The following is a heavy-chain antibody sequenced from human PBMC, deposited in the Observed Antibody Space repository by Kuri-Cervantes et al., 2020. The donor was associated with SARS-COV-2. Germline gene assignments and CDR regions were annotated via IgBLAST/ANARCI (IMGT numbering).Heavy chain of an antibody. J-gene: IGHJ6*02. CDR3: ARDGGATAGTYYYYGMDV. V-gene: IGHV3-33*01. Sequence: LSLTCAASGFTFSSYGMHWVRQAPGKGLEWVAVIWYDESNKYYADSVKGRFTISRDNSKNTLYLQMNSLRAEDTAVYYCARDGGATAGTYYYYGMDVWGQGTTVTVSS. CDR1: GFTFSSYG. CDR2: IWYDESNK. D-gene: IGHD6-13*01.